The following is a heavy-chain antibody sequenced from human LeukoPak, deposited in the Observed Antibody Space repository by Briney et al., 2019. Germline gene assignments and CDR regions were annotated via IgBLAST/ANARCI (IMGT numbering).Heavy chain of an antibody. V-gene: IGHV1-2*02. J-gene: IGHJ4*02. Sequence: ASVKVSCKASGYTFTGYYMHWVRQAPGQGLEWMGWINPNSGGTNYAQKFQGRVTMTRDTSISTAYMELSRPRSDDTAVYYCARVYVGRKNNDYWGQGTLVTVSS. CDR2: INPNSGGT. CDR1: GYTFTGYY. CDR3: ARVYVGRKNNDY. D-gene: IGHD2/OR15-2a*01.